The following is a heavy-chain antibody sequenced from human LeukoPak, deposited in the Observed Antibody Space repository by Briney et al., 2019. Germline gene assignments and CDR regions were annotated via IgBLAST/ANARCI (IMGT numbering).Heavy chain of an antibody. J-gene: IGHJ5*02. CDR3: ARDHSDTKPRPNWWFDP. V-gene: IGHV1-46*01. CDR2: IGPADGDR. D-gene: IGHD1-1*01. Sequence: ASVKVSCKTSGYTFTRHYVHWVRQAPGQGLEWVGVIGPADGDRSYAPRFQGRVPMTRDTTTSTVYMELSSLRSEDTAVYYCARDHSDTKPRPNWWFDPWGQGTLVIVSS. CDR1: GYTFTRHY.